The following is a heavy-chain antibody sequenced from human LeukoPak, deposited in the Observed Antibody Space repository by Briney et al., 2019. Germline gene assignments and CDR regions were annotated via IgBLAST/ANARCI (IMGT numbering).Heavy chain of an antibody. D-gene: IGHD3-22*01. CDR3: AREVVLSTSAWFEY. CDR2: IAQDGSEA. Sequence: GGSLRLSCAASGFTSTSFWMAWVRQAPGQGLEWVANIAQDGSEAVYADSVRGRFTISRDNAENSLFLQMNSLRAEDTAVYYCAREVVLSTSAWFEYWGQGTLVTVSS. V-gene: IGHV3-7*01. CDR1: GFTSTSFW. J-gene: IGHJ4*02.